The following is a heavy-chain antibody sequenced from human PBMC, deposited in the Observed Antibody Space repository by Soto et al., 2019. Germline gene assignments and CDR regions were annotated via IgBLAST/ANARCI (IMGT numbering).Heavy chain of an antibody. CDR3: ARRTIAAALDY. Sequence: SETLSLTCTVSGGSISSGGYYWSWIRQHPGKGLEWIGYIYYSGSTYYNPSLKSRVTISVDTSKNKFSLKLSSVTAAGTAVYYCARRTIAAALDYWGQGTLVTVSS. V-gene: IGHV4-31*03. D-gene: IGHD6-13*01. CDR1: GGSISSGGYY. CDR2: IYYSGST. J-gene: IGHJ4*02.